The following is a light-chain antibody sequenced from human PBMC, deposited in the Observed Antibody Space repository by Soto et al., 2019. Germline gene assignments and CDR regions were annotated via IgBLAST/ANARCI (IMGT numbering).Light chain of an antibody. CDR2: DES. CDR3: QHYNNWPPIT. J-gene: IGKJ5*01. V-gene: IGKV3-15*01. Sequence: EIVLTQSPGTLSVSPGERATLSCRASQSISINLAWYQQKPGQPPRLLIYDESTRATGVPARFSGSGSGTECTLTITGLQSEDFAVYYCQHYNNWPPITFGQGTRLEIK. CDR1: QSISIN.